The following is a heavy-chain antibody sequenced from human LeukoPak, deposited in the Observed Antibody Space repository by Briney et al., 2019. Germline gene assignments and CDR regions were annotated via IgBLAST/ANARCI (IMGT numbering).Heavy chain of an antibody. CDR2: ISYDGSNK. V-gene: IGHV3-30-3*01. CDR1: GFTFSSYA. Sequence: GRSLRLSCAASGFTFSSYAMHWVRQAPGKGLEWVAVISYDGSNKYYADSVKGRFTISRDNAKNSLFLQMNSLRAEDTAVYYCAREPPRERWFDTWGQGSLVTVYS. CDR3: AREPPRERWFDT. J-gene: IGHJ5*02. D-gene: IGHD1-1*01.